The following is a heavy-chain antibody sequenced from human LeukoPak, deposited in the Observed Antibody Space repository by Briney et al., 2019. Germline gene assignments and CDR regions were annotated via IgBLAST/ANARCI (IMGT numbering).Heavy chain of an antibody. V-gene: IGHV1-18*01. CDR2: ISAYNGNT. CDR1: GYTYTSYG. J-gene: IGHJ4*02. CDR3: ARVLAAAGPTPRYFDY. Sequence: GASVKVSCKASGYTYTSYGISWVRQAPGQGLEWMGWISAYNGNTNYAQKLQGRVTMTRDTSTNTAYMELRSLRSDDTAVYYCARVLAAAGPTPRYFDYWGQGTLVTVSS. D-gene: IGHD6-13*01.